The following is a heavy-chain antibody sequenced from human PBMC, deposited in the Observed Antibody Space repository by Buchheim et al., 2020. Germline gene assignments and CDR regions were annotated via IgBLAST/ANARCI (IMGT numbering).Heavy chain of an antibody. V-gene: IGHV4-4*02. J-gene: IGHJ5*02. CDR2: IYHTGIT. D-gene: IGHD3-3*01. CDR1: GGSISTTNW. CDR3: ARLSGRAIFWFDP. Sequence: QVQLQESGPGLVKPSGTLSLTCAVSGGSISTTNWWSWVRQPPGKGLEWIGEIYHTGITNYNPSLKSRVTISLDKSKNQFSLELTSVTAADTAVYYCARLSGRAIFWFDPWGQGTL.